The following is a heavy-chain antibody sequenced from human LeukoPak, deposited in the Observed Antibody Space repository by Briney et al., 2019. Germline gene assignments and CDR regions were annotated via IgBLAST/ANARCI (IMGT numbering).Heavy chain of an antibody. D-gene: IGHD1-26*01. CDR1: AFTFSDYS. J-gene: IGHJ4*02. CDR2: ISGRSSTI. CDR3: ARDRIKSGSYYFDY. V-gene: IGHV3-48*01. Sequence: GGSLRLSCAASAFTFSDYSMNWVRQAPGKGLEWVSYISGRSSTIYYADSVKGRFTISRDNAKNSMYLQMNSLRPEDTAVYYCARDRIKSGSYYFDYWVQGTLVTVSS.